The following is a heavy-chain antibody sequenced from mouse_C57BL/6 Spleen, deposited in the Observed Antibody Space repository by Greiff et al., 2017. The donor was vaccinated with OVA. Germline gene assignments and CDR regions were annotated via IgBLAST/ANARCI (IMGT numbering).Heavy chain of an antibody. CDR3: VRQEGSYAMDY. CDR1: GFSFNTYA. J-gene: IGHJ4*01. CDR2: IRSKSNNYAT. Sequence: EVMLVESGGGLVQPKGSLKLSCAASGFSFNTYAMNWVRQAPGKGLEWVARIRSKSNNYATYYADSVKDRFTISRDDSESMLYLQMNNLKTEDTAMYYCVRQEGSYAMDYWGQGTSVTVSS. V-gene: IGHV10-1*01.